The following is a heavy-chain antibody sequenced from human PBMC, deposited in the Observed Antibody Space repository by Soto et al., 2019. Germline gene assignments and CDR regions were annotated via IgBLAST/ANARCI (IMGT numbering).Heavy chain of an antibody. D-gene: IGHD4-17*01. CDR3: ARGNGDYAFDI. J-gene: IGHJ3*02. CDR2: INHSGST. Sequence: SETLSLTCAVYGGSFSGYYWSWIRQPPGKGLEWIGEINHSGSTNYNPSLKSRVTISVDTSKNQFSLKLSSVTAADTAVYYCARGNGDYAFDIWGQGTMVTVSS. V-gene: IGHV4-34*01. CDR1: GGSFSGYY.